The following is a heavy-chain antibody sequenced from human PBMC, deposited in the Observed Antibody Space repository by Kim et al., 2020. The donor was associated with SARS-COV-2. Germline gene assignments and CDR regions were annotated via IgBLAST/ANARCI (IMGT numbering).Heavy chain of an antibody. CDR2: IYYSWST. CDR3: AETSLGYSSSWHETYYFDY. J-gene: IGHJ4*02. D-gene: IGHD6-13*01. Sequence: SETLSLTCTVSGGSISSYYWSWIRQPPGKGLEWIWYIYYSWSTNYNPSLKRRATLSVDTSKTQFSLKLSAVTAADTAVYYGAETSLGYSSSWHETYYFDYWGQGNLVTVSS. V-gene: IGHV4-59*01. CDR1: GGSISSYY.